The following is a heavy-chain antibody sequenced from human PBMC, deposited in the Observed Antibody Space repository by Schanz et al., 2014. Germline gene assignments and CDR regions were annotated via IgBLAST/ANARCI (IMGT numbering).Heavy chain of an antibody. CDR1: GFTFSTYA. Sequence: EGQLLESGGGLIQPGGSLRLSCAASGFTFSTYAMSWVRQAPGKGLEWVSALSGSGGSTYYADSVKGRFTISRDNSKNTLYLQMNSLSADDTAVSYCAKGMGYCSGGTCYAYYYYGLDVWGQGTTVTVSS. CDR3: AKGMGYCSGGTCYAYYYYGLDV. CDR2: LSGSGGST. J-gene: IGHJ6*02. V-gene: IGHV3-23*01. D-gene: IGHD2-15*01.